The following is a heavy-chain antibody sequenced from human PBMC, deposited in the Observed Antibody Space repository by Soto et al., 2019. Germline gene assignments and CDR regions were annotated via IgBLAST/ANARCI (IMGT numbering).Heavy chain of an antibody. D-gene: IGHD3-10*01. CDR1: GFTVSSNY. CDR3: ARHGSGSYYLFDY. CDR2: IYSGGST. V-gene: IGHV3-53*01. J-gene: IGHJ4*02. Sequence: GVLRLSCAASGFTVSSNYMSWVRQAPGKGLEWVSVIYSGGSTYYADSVKGRFTISRDNSKNTLYLQMNSLRAEDTAVYYCARHGSGSYYLFDYWGQGTLVTVSS.